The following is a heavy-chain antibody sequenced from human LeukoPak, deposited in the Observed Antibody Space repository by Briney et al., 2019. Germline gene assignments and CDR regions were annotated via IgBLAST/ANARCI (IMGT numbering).Heavy chain of an antibody. Sequence: SETLSLTCTVSGGSISSGSYYWSWIRQPPGKGLEWIGYIYYSGSTNYNPSLKSRVTISVDTSKNQFSLKLSSVTAADTAVYYCARASGSYSVPYYFDYWGQGTLVTVSS. CDR2: IYYSGST. J-gene: IGHJ4*02. V-gene: IGHV4-61*01. D-gene: IGHD1-26*01. CDR3: ARASGSYSVPYYFDY. CDR1: GGSISSGSYY.